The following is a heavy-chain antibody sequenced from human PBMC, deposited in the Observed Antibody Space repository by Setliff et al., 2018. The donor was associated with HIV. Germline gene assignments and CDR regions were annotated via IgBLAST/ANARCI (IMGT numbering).Heavy chain of an antibody. CDR1: GYTFTNYD. CDR3: ARVPYRSAWFSGGHDAFDV. CDR2: ISTYNGNA. J-gene: IGHJ3*01. D-gene: IGHD6-19*01. Sequence: ASVKVSCKASGYTFTNYDINWVRQAPGQGLEWMGWISTYNGNANYAQKFQGRVTMTTHTSTTTAHMELRSLRSDDTAVYYCARVPYRSAWFSGGHDAFDVWGQGTMVTVSS. V-gene: IGHV1-18*01.